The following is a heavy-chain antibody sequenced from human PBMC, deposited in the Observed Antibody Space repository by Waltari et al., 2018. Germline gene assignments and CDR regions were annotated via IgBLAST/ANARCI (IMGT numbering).Heavy chain of an antibody. J-gene: IGHJ4*02. CDR3: ARQGSSWSQFFDY. Sequence: EVQLVESGGGLVQPGGSLRLSCAASGFTFSSYEMNWVRQAPGKGLEWVYYISSIGSTIYYADSVKGRFTISRDNAKNSLYLQMNSLRAEDTAVYYCARQGSSWSQFFDYWGQGTLVTVSS. CDR1: GFTFSSYE. V-gene: IGHV3-48*03. CDR2: ISSIGSTI. D-gene: IGHD6-13*01.